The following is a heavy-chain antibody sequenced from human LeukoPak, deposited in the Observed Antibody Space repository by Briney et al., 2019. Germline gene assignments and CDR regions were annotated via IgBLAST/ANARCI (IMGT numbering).Heavy chain of an antibody. V-gene: IGHV4-34*01. Sequence: SETLSLTCAVYGGSFSGYYWSWIRQPPGKGLEWIGEINQSGSTNYNPSLKSRVTISVDTSKNQFSLKLSSVTAADTAVYYCARRTAAGTSKSFDYWGQGTLVTVSS. J-gene: IGHJ4*02. D-gene: IGHD6-13*01. CDR2: INQSGST. CDR3: ARRTAAGTSKSFDY. CDR1: GGSFSGYY.